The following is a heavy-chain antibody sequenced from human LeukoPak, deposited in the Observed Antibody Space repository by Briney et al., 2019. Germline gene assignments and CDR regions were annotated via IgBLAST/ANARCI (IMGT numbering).Heavy chain of an antibody. D-gene: IGHD3-10*01. CDR1: GGSISSYY. CDR3: AGDRHYYGSGLSDAFDI. V-gene: IGHV4-59*01. J-gene: IGHJ3*02. Sequence: SEILSLTCTVSGGSISSYYWSWIRQPPGKGLEWIGYIYYSGSTNYNPSLKSRVTISVDTSKNQFSLKLSSVTAADTAVYYCAGDRHYYGSGLSDAFDIWGQGTMVTVSS. CDR2: IYYSGST.